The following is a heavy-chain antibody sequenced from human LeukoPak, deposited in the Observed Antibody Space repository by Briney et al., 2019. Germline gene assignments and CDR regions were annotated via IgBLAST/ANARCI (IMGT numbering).Heavy chain of an antibody. CDR1: GGSISSYY. D-gene: IGHD3-10*02. CDR2: IYYSGST. J-gene: IGHJ4*02. V-gene: IGHV4-59*01. CDR3: ARSTGSTMFIDY. Sequence: SETLSLTCTVSGGSISSYYWSWIRQPPGKGLEWIGYIYYSGSTNYNPSLKSRVTISVDTSKNQFSLRLSSATAADTAVYYCARSTGSTMFIDYWGQGTLVTVSS.